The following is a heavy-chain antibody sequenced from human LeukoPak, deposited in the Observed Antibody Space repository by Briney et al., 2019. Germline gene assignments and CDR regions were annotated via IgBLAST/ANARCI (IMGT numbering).Heavy chain of an antibody. CDR3: ARDIRYFDWLLLNYGMDV. CDR1: GYTFTSYG. J-gene: IGHJ6*02. D-gene: IGHD3-9*01. V-gene: IGHV1-18*01. CDR2: IXXYNGNT. Sequence: ASVKVSCKASGYTFTSYGISWVRQAPGQGLEWMGXIXXYNGNTNYAQKLQGRVTMTTDTSTSTAYMELRSLRSDDTAVYYCARDIRYFDWLLLNYGMDVWGQGTTVTVSS.